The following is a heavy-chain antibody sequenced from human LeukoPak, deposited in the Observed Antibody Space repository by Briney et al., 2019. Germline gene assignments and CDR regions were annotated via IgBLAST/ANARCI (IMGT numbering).Heavy chain of an antibody. CDR2: INPNSGGT. Sequence: ASVRVSCKASGYTFTGYYIHWVRQAPGQGLEWMGWINPNSGGTNYAQKFQGRVTMTRDTSISTAYMELSSLRSDDTAIYYCARFGAEGYWGQGTLVTVSS. CDR1: GYTFTGYY. J-gene: IGHJ4*02. D-gene: IGHD1-26*01. CDR3: ARFGAEGY. V-gene: IGHV1-2*02.